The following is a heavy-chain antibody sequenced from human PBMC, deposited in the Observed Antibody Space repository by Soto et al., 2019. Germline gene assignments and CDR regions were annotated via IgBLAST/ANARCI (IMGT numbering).Heavy chain of an antibody. D-gene: IGHD3-10*01. CDR3: ARSGRDDSTCSDDTFDV. CDR1: GFTVSDHY. V-gene: IGHV3-72*01. CDR2: IRNKANTYTT. Sequence: EVQPEESGGDLVQPGGSLRLSCAASGFTVSDHYMDWVRQAPGKGLEWVGRIRNKANTYTTEYAASVKGKFTISRDDSKNSLYLQMNSLKTEDTAVYYCARSGRDDSTCSDDTFDVWGQGTVVTVSS. J-gene: IGHJ3*01.